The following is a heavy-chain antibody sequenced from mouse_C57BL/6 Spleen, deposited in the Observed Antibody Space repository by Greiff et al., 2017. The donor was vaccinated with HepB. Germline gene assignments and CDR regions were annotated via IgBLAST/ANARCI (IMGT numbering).Heavy chain of an antibody. Sequence: EVKLQESGAELVRPGASVKLSCTASGFNIKDDYMHWVKQRPEQGLEWIGWIDPENGDTEYASKFQGKATITADTSSNTAYLQLSSLTSEDTAVYYCTTLYYGSSYDAMDYWGQGTSVTVSS. V-gene: IGHV14-4*01. CDR1: GFNIKDDY. J-gene: IGHJ4*01. CDR2: IDPENGDT. CDR3: TTLYYGSSYDAMDY. D-gene: IGHD1-1*01.